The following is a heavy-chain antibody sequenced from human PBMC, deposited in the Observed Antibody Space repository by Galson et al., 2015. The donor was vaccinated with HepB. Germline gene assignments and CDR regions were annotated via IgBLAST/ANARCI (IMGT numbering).Heavy chain of an antibody. Sequence: PALVKPTQTLTLTCTFSGFSLSTSGVGVGWIRQPPGKALEWLALIYWDDDKRYSPSLKSRLTITKDTSKNQVVLTMTNMDPVDTATYYCAHREDSSGYSGSFFDIWGQGTMVTVSS. CDR2: IYWDDDK. D-gene: IGHD3-22*01. CDR3: AHREDSSGYSGSFFDI. CDR1: GFSLSTSGVG. J-gene: IGHJ3*02. V-gene: IGHV2-5*02.